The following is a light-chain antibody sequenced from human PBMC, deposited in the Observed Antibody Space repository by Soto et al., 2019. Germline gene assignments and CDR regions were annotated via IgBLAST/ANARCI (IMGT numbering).Light chain of an antibody. CDR3: QQSYSTPRT. CDR2: TTS. CDR1: QTINNY. Sequence: DIQMTQSPPSLSASVGDSVTITCRSSQTINNYLNWYQQKPGQAPQLLIHTTSTLQSGAPSRFSGSGSGTDYTLTINSLQPEDFATYYCQQSYSTPRTFGQGTKVDIK. V-gene: IGKV1-39*01. J-gene: IGKJ1*01.